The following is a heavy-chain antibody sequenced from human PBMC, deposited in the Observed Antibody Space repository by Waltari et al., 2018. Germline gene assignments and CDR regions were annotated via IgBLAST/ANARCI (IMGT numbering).Heavy chain of an antibody. J-gene: IGHJ6*02. CDR1: GCTFSSFW. V-gene: IGHV3-74*03. CDR3: ARVSRRTYRSPVPGRHYYYGMDV. CDR2: ISTDASDT. D-gene: IGHD1-1*01. Sequence: EEQLVESGGGLVQPGDSLRLSCAASGCTFSSFWMTWVSQAPGTGPLWVSRISTDASDTTYADSVKGRFTISRDNARNTLYLQMNRLRAEDTAVYFCARVSRRTYRSPVPGRHYYYGMDVWGQGTTVTVSS.